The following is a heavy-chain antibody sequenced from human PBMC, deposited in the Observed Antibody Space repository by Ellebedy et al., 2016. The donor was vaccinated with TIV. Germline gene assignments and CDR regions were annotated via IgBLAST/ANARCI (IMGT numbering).Heavy chain of an antibody. CDR1: GFTFSTYG. CDR2: ISYDGRNE. CDR3: TRGVVVTTSYSQY. Sequence: LSLTCAASGFTFSTYGMHWVRQAPGKGLEWVAVISYDGRNEYYADSVRGRFTISRDNSNSTLYLHMNSLRAEDTALYYCTRGVVVTTSYSQYWGQGTLVTVSS. D-gene: IGHD2-21*02. V-gene: IGHV3-30*03. J-gene: IGHJ1*01.